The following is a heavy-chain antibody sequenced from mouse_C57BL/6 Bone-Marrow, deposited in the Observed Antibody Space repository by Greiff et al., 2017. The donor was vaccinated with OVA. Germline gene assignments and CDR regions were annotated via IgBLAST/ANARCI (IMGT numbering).Heavy chain of an antibody. V-gene: IGHV1-61*01. D-gene: IGHD1-1*01. CDR3: ARRLRGSSPYWYCDD. CDR2: IYPSDSET. CDR1: GYTFTSYW. Sequence: VQLQQPGAELVRPGSSVKLSCKASGYTFTSYWMDWVKQRPGQGLEWIGNIYPSDSETHYNQKFKDKATLTVDKSSSTAYMQLSSLTSEDSAVYYCARRLRGSSPYWYCDDWGTGTTVTVSS. J-gene: IGHJ1*03.